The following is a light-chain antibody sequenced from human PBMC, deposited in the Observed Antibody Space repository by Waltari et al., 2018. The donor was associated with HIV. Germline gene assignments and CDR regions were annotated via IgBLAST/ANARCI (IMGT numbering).Light chain of an antibody. Sequence: QSVLTQPPSASGTPGQRVTISCSGSRSTIGSHYVYWYQQLPGTAPKLLIFYNNRRPSGVPDRFSGSKSGTSASLAISGLRSEDEADYYCATWDDSLSGWVFGGGTKLTVL. CDR1: RSTIGSHY. J-gene: IGLJ3*02. V-gene: IGLV1-47*01. CDR2: YNN. CDR3: ATWDDSLSGWV.